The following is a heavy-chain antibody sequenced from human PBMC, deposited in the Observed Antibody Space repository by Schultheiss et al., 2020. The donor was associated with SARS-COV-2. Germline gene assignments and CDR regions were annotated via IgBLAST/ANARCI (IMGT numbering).Heavy chain of an antibody. CDR2: INTDGSST. CDR3: ARDQSGGDLAFDI. Sequence: GGSLRLSCAACGFTFSRYWMHWVRQAPGKGPVWVSRINTDGSSTSYADSVKGRVTVSRDNAKNTLYLQMDSLRAEDTAIYFCARDQSGGDLAFDIWGQGTMVTVSS. J-gene: IGHJ3*02. D-gene: IGHD2-21*02. CDR1: GFTFSRYW. V-gene: IGHV3-74*01.